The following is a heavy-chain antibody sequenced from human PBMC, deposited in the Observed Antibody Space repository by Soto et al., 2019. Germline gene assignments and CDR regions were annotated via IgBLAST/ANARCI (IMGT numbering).Heavy chain of an antibody. J-gene: IGHJ4*02. D-gene: IGHD3-16*01. Sequence: QVQLVESGGGVVQPGGSLRLSCAAPGFSFSSYGIHWVRQAPGKGREGVAVVSNEGSIQYYADSVKGRFTISRDNSENTVFLQMNSLRSEDTAVYYCAKEGGTLGTSASYGFDYWGQGSRVTVSS. CDR3: AKEGGTLGTSASYGFDY. CDR1: GFSFSSYG. V-gene: IGHV3-30*18. CDR2: VSNEGSIQ.